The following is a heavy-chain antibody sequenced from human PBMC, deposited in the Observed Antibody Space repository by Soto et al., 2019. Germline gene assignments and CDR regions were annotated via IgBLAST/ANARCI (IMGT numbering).Heavy chain of an antibody. D-gene: IGHD6-19*01. Sequence: ASVKVSCKASGFTFSSSAVQWVRQARGQRLEWIGWIVLGNGNTNYAQKFQERVTITRDMSTSTAYMEVRSLTSDDTAVYYCATRIGNIGWYWLDTWGQGTLVTV. CDR3: ATRIGNIGWYWLDT. J-gene: IGHJ5*02. CDR2: IVLGNGNT. V-gene: IGHV1-58*01. CDR1: GFTFSSSA.